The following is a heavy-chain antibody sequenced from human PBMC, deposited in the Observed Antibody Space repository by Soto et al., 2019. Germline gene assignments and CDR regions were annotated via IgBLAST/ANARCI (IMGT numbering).Heavy chain of an antibody. V-gene: IGHV3-15*01. CDR3: TTDSPFYDFWSAFSFAS. Sequence: EVQLVESGGGLVQPGGSLRLSCAASGFTFSNVWMSWVRQAPGKGLEWVGRVKSKTDGGTADYTAPVQGRFIISRDDSKNKQYLQMNRLKSEDTAVYYCTTDSPFYDFWSAFSFASWGQGTLVTVSS. CDR1: GFTFSNVW. J-gene: IGHJ5*02. D-gene: IGHD3-3*01. CDR2: VKSKTDGGTA.